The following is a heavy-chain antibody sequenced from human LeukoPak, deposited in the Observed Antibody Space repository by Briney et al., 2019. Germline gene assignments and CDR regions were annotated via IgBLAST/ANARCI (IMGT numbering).Heavy chain of an antibody. V-gene: IGHV4-4*07. CDR2: IYTSGST. J-gene: IGHJ3*02. D-gene: IGHD1-26*01. CDR3: ARARAGATRLLDI. CDR1: GDSISNYY. Sequence: SETLSLTCIVSGDSISNYYWSWIRQPAGKGLEWIGRIYTSGSTNYNPSLKSRVTISVDTSKNQFSLKLSSVTAADTAVYYCARARAGATRLLDIWGQGTMVTVSS.